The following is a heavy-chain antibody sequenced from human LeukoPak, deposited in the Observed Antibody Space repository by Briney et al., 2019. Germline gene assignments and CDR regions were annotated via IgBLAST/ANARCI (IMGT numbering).Heavy chain of an antibody. CDR3: AKYAGIAVVAFDY. CDR2: IIPILGIA. CDR1: GGTFSSYA. Sequence: GASVKVSCKASGGTFSSYAISWVRQAPGQGLEWMGRIIPILGIANYAQKFQGRVTMTEDTSTDTAYMELSSLRSEDTAVYYCAKYAGIAVVAFDYWGQGTLVTVSS. J-gene: IGHJ4*02. D-gene: IGHD6-19*01. V-gene: IGHV1-69*04.